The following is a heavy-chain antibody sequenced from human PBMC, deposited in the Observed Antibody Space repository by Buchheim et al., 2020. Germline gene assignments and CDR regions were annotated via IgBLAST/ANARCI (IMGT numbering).Heavy chain of an antibody. J-gene: IGHJ4*02. D-gene: IGHD1-1*01. V-gene: IGHV4-34*01. CDR1: GGSFSGYY. CDR2: INHSGST. Sequence: QVQLQQWGAGLLKPSETLSLTCAVYGGSFSGYYWSWIRQPPGKGLEWIGEINHSGSTNYNPSLKSRVTISVDTSKNQFSLKLSSVTAADTAVYYCARLKGAARRSFDYWGQGTL. CDR3: ARLKGAARRSFDY.